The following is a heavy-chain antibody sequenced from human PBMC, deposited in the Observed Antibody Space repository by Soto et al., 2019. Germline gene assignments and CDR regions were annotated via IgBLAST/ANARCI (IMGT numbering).Heavy chain of an antibody. V-gene: IGHV3-15*07. Sequence: PGGSLRLSCAASGFTFTNAWMNWVRQAPGKGLEWVGRIKTKTDGGSTYYADSVKGRFTISRDNSKNTLYLQMNSLRAEDTAVYYCAKRIDYMDVWGKGTTVTVSS. CDR2: IKTKTDGGST. CDR1: GFTFTNAW. J-gene: IGHJ6*03. CDR3: AKRIDYMDV.